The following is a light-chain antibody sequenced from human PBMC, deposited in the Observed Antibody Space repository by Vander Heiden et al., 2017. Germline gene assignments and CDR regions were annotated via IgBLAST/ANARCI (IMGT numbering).Light chain of an antibody. V-gene: IGKV1-39*01. CDR2: EAS. CDR3: QQSFSGPLT. J-gene: IGKJ4*01. CDR1: QNIASY. Sequence: IHMHQTPSPLSASVGDRVTITCRASQNIASYLTWYQQKPGKAPNLLIYEASNLQSGVPSRFSGSGSGTDFTLTISSLQPEDFATYYCQQSFSGPLTFGGGTKVEIK.